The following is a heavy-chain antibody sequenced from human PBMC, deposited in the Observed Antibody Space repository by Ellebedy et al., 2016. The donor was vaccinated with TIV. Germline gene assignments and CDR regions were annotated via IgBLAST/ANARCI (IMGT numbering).Heavy chain of an antibody. J-gene: IGHJ6*02. CDR2: ISSSGSTI. CDR1: GFTFSSYS. CDR3: ARAYGSGSYYKTTYYYGMDV. V-gene: IGHV3-21*04. D-gene: IGHD3-10*01. Sequence: GESLKISCAASGFTFSSYSMNWVRQAPGKGLEWVSSISSSGSTIYYADSVKGRFTISRDNAKNSLCLQMNSLRAEDTAVYYCARAYGSGSYYKTTYYYGMDVWGQGTTVTVSS.